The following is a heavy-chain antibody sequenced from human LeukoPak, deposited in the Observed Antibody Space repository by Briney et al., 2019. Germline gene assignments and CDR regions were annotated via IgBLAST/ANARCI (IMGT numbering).Heavy chain of an antibody. CDR1: GGSISSSSYY. D-gene: IGHD3-10*01. V-gene: IGHV4-39*01. Sequence: SETLSPTCTVSGGSISSSSYYWGWIRPPPGKGLEWIGSIYYSGSTYYNPSLKSRVTISVDTSKNQFSLKLSSVTAADTAVYYCARRGGYYHNWFDPWGQGTLVTVSS. J-gene: IGHJ5*02. CDR3: ARRGGYYHNWFDP. CDR2: IYYSGST.